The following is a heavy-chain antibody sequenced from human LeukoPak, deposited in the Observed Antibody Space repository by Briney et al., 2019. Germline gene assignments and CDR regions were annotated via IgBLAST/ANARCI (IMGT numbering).Heavy chain of an antibody. CDR3: ARSAPGGYYYDSSGPFDY. Sequence: ASVKVSCKASGYTFTSYAMHWVRQAPGQRLEWMGWINAGNGNTNYSQKFQGRVTITRDTSASTAYMELSSLRSEDTAVYYCARSAPGGYYYDSSGPFDYWGQGTLVTVSS. D-gene: IGHD3-22*01. CDR2: INAGNGNT. V-gene: IGHV1-3*01. J-gene: IGHJ4*02. CDR1: GYTFTSYA.